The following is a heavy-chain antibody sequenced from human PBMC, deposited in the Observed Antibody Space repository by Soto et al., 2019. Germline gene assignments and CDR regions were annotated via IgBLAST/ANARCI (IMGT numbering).Heavy chain of an antibody. J-gene: IGHJ4*02. V-gene: IGHV3-23*01. CDR2: IGASGGST. CDR1: GFSFSSYA. Sequence: EVQLLQSGGGLVQPGGSLRLSCASSGFSFSSYAMSWVRQAPGKGLEWVSGIGASGGSTYYTDSVKGRFTIARDSSKNTVYLQLNILRAEDTSVYFWAKDLGFSAPTAFDYWALGTQVTVSS. D-gene: IGHD3-10*01. CDR3: AKDLGFSAPTAFDY.